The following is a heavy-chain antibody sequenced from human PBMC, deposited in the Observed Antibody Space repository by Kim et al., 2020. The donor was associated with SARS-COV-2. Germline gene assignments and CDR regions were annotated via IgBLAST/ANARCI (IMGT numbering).Heavy chain of an antibody. D-gene: IGHD1-26*01. CDR2: ISSSSSYI. J-gene: IGHJ6*02. V-gene: IGHV3-21*01. CDR3: ARDLRRTVGATEKYYYYYYGMDV. Sequence: GGSLRLSCAASGFTFSSYSMNWVRQAPGKGLEWVSSISSSSSYIYYADSVKGRFTISRDNAKNSLYLQMNSLRAEDTAVYYCARDLRRTVGATEKYYYYYYGMDVWGQGTTVTVSS. CDR1: GFTFSSYS.